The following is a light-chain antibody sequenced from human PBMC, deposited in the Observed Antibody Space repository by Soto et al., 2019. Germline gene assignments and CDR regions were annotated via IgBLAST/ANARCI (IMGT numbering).Light chain of an antibody. CDR1: QSISSW. V-gene: IGKV1-5*01. CDR2: DAS. CDR3: QQYDSYSWT. Sequence: DIQMTQSPSTLSSSVGDRVTVNCRASQSISSWLAWYQQKPGKAPKLLIYDASSLESGVPSRFSGSGSGTEFTLTISSLQTDDFASYYCQQYDSYSWTFGQGTKVDIK. J-gene: IGKJ1*01.